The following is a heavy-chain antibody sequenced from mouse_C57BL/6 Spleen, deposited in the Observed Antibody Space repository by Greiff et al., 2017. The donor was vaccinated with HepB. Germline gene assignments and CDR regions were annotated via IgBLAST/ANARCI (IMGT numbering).Heavy chain of an antibody. CDR1: GYTFTSYG. V-gene: IGHV1-81*01. CDR3: ARITTVVATDYAMDY. D-gene: IGHD1-1*01. Sequence: VQGVESGAELARPGASVKLSCKASGYTFTSYGISWVKQRTGQGLEWIGEIYPRSGNTYYNEKFKGKATLTADKSSSTAYMELRSLTSEDSAVYFCARITTVVATDYAMDYWGQGTSVTVSS. CDR2: IYPRSGNT. J-gene: IGHJ4*01.